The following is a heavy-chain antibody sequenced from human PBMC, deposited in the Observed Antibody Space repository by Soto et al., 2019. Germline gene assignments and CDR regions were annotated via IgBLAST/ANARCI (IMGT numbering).Heavy chain of an antibody. CDR2: IYNSGST. D-gene: IGHD1-26*01. Sequence: SETLSLTCAVSGGSISSGGYSWSWIRQPPGKGLEWIGYIYNSGSTYYNPSLKSRVTISVDTSKNQFSLKLSSVTAADTAVYYCARDRNSGSYYSYYGMDVWGQGTTVTVSS. J-gene: IGHJ6*02. CDR1: GGSISSGGYS. V-gene: IGHV4-30-4*07. CDR3: ARDRNSGSYYSYYGMDV.